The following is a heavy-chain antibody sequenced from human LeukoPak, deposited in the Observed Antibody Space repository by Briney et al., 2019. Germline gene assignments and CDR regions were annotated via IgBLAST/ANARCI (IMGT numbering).Heavy chain of an antibody. J-gene: IGHJ5*02. CDR3: ARQYNWNYEYWFDP. CDR1: GGSISGSSYY. V-gene: IGHV4-61*05. Sequence: ASETLSLTCTVSGGSISGSSYYWGWIRQPPGKGLEWIGYIYYSGSTNYNPSLKSRVTISVDTSKNQFSLKLSSVTAADTAVYYCARQYNWNYEYWFDPWGQGTLVTVSS. CDR2: IYYSGST. D-gene: IGHD1-7*01.